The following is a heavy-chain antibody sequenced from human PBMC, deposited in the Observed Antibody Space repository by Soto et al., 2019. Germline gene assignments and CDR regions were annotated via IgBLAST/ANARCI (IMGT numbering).Heavy chain of an antibody. Sequence: QVQLVESGGGVVQPGRSLRLSCAASGFTFSSYAMHWVRQAPGKGLEWVAVISYDGSNKYYADSVKGRFTISRDNSKNPLELQINRLRAQDKDVYDCARDYFLGHSSSWVPLKNRYYGYYGMDVWGQGTPVTVSS. CDR1: GFTFSSYA. CDR3: ARDYFLGHSSSWVPLKNRYYGYYGMDV. D-gene: IGHD6-13*01. J-gene: IGHJ6*02. CDR2: ISYDGSNK. V-gene: IGHV3-30-3*01.